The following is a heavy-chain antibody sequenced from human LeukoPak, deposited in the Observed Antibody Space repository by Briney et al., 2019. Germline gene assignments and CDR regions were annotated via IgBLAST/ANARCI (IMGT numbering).Heavy chain of an antibody. J-gene: IGHJ4*02. CDR2: INSDGSWT. Sequence: GGSLRLSCAASGSYWMHWVRQAQGKGLVWVSHINSDGSWTSYADSVKGRFTISKDNAKNTVYLQMNNLRAEDTAVYYCVSFYETYWGRGTLVTVSS. CDR3: VSFYETY. CDR1: GSYW. V-gene: IGHV3-74*01. D-gene: IGHD2/OR15-2a*01.